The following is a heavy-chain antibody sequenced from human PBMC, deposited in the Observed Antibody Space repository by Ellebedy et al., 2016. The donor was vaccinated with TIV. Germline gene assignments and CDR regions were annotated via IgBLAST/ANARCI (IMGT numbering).Heavy chain of an antibody. CDR2: INNSGST. V-gene: IGHV4-34*01. CDR1: GGSFSGYY. D-gene: IGHD2-21*01. J-gene: IGHJ4*02. Sequence: SETLSLXXAVYGGSFSGYYWSWIRQPPGKGLEWIGEINNSGSTNYSPSLKSRVSISVDTSKNQFSLKVTSLTAADTAIYYCARGTVAPQPLKYFDSWGQGTLVTVSS. CDR3: ARGTVAPQPLKYFDS.